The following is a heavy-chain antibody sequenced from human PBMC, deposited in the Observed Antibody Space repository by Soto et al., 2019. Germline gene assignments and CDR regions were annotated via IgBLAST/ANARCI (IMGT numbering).Heavy chain of an antibody. V-gene: IGHV3-7*01. CDR1: GLTFSISW. J-gene: IGHJ3*02. CDR3: ATANTPYAFDM. Sequence: VQLVDSGGGLVQPGESLRLSCTASGLTFSISWMTWVRQAPGEGLEWVSNINPAGNVQHYADSVKERFTISRDNAKNSLFLQMSGLRVEDTAVYYCATANTPYAFDMWGQGTMVTVSS. CDR2: INPAGNVQ.